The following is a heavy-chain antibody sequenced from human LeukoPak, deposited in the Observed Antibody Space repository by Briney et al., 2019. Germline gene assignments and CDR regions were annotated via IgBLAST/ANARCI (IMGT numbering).Heavy chain of an antibody. Sequence: GGSLRLSCATSGFSFSSYAMSWVRQAPGKGLEWVSAMSSSDDSTYYADSVKGRFTISRDNSRNTLYLQMNSLRAGDTAVYYCAKSFRSTSLDYWGQGTLVTVSS. D-gene: IGHD2-2*01. CDR1: GFSFSSYA. V-gene: IGHV3-23*01. CDR2: MSSSDDST. J-gene: IGHJ4*02. CDR3: AKSFRSTSLDY.